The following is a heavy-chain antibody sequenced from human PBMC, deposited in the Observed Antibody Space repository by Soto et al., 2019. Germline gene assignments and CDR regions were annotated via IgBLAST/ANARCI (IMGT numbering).Heavy chain of an antibody. CDR2: ISGTGATT. CDR1: GFTFSGYA. V-gene: IGHV3-23*01. D-gene: IGHD1-26*01. Sequence: EVQLLESGGDLVQPGGSLRLSCAASGFTFSGYAMSWVRQAPGKGLEWVSSISGTGATTYYADSVKGRFTISRDNSKNTLYLQMNSLRAEDTAVYYCAKDLAYGIYVLVGWFDPWGQGTLVTVSS. CDR3: AKDLAYGIYVLVGWFDP. J-gene: IGHJ5*02.